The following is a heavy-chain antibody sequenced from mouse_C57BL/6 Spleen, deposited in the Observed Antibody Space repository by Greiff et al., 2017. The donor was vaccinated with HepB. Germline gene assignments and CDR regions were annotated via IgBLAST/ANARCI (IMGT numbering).Heavy chain of an antibody. Sequence: EVNLVESGGGLVKPGGSLKLSCAASGFTFSSYAMSWVRQTPEKRLEWVATISDGGSYTYYPDNVKGRVTISRDNAKNNLYLQMSHLKSEDTAMYYCARDRWLGYWGQGTTLTVSS. V-gene: IGHV5-4*01. J-gene: IGHJ2*01. D-gene: IGHD2-3*01. CDR2: ISDGGSYT. CDR1: GFTFSSYA. CDR3: ARDRWLGY.